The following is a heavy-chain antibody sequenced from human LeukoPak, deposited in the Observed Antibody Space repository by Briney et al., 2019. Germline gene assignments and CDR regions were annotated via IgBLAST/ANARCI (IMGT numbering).Heavy chain of an antibody. V-gene: IGHV3-23*01. D-gene: IGHD6-19*01. CDR1: GFTFSSYA. Sequence: GGSLRLSCAASGFTFSSYAMSWVRQAPGKGLEWVSAISGSVGSTYYADSVKGRFTISRDNSKNTLYLQMNSLRAEDTAVYYCAKDKPGIAVAGTGVFDYWGQGTLVTVSS. J-gene: IGHJ4*02. CDR2: ISGSVGST. CDR3: AKDKPGIAVAGTGVFDY.